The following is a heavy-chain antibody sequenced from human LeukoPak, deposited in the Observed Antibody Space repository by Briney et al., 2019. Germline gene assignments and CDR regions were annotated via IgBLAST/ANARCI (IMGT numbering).Heavy chain of an antibody. D-gene: IGHD3-16*01. CDR3: ARANSYGPRTIDF. Sequence: KPSETLSLTCTVSGGSISTSSFYWGWIRQPPGKGLEWIGSIYYSGTTSYSPSLKSRVTISVDTPENHFSLKLTSVTAADTAVYFCARANSYGPRTIDFWGQGTLATVSS. J-gene: IGHJ1*01. CDR1: GGSISTSSFY. V-gene: IGHV4-39*02. CDR2: IYYSGTT.